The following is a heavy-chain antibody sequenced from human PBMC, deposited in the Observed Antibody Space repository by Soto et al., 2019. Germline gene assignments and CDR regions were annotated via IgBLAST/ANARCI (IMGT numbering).Heavy chain of an antibody. CDR1: GCTFSSYA. D-gene: IGHD5-12*01. Sequence: SVKVSCKASGCTFSSYAISWVRQAPGQGLEWMGGIIPIFGTANYAQKFQGRVTITADESTSTAYMELSSLRSEDTAVYYCARIWGIVATTITQNWFDPWGQGSLVTVSS. J-gene: IGHJ5*02. CDR2: IIPIFGTA. V-gene: IGHV1-69*13. CDR3: ARIWGIVATTITQNWFDP.